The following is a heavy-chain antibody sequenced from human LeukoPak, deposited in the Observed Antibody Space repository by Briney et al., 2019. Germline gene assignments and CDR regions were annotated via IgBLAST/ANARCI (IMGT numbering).Heavy chain of an antibody. V-gene: IGHV4-39*07. J-gene: IGHJ1*01. D-gene: IGHD5-12*01. CDR1: GGPISSTIYY. Sequence: SETLSLTCTVSGGPISSTIYYWGWIRQPPGKGLEWIGTIYYSGSTYYNPSLKSRVTISVDTSKNQFSLRLNSVTAADTAVYFCGRVRTGNTGSPEYFEDWGQGTLVTVSS. CDR2: IYYSGST. CDR3: GRVRTGNTGSPEYFED.